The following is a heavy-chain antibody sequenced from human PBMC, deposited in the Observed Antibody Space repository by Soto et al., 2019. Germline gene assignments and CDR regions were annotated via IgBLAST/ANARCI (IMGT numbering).Heavy chain of an antibody. V-gene: IGHV1-8*01. CDR3: ARGGFYSAYRVDACDI. D-gene: IGHD5-12*01. J-gene: IGHJ3*02. CDR2: MNPYSGNR. CDR1: GYSFTSYD. Sequence: QVQLVQSGADVKKPGASVRVSCKAAGYSFTSYDINWVRQATGQGLEWMGWMNPYSGNRGYAQKFQGRVTMTWNTSTSTAYMELSSLRSEDTAVYYCARGGFYSAYRVDACDIWGQGTMVTVSS.